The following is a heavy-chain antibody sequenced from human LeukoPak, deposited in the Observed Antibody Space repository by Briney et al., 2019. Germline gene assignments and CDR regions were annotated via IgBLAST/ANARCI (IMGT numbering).Heavy chain of an antibody. Sequence: ASVKVSCKASGYTFTGYYMHWVRQAPGQGLEWMGWINPNSGGTNYAQKFQGRVTMTRDTSISTAYMELSRLRSDDTAVYYCATAPRVGGTSWFDPWGQGTLVTVSS. J-gene: IGHJ5*02. CDR1: GYTFTGYY. CDR2: INPNSGGT. D-gene: IGHD1-26*01. V-gene: IGHV1-2*02. CDR3: ATAPRVGGTSWFDP.